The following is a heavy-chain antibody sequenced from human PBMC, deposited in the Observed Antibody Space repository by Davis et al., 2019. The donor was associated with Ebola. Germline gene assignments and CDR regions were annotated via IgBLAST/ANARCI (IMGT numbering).Heavy chain of an antibody. J-gene: IGHJ5*02. D-gene: IGHD2-15*01. CDR1: GGSFSGYY. CDR3: ARGKGRIYCSGGSCLNWFDP. Sequence: PSETLSLTCAVYGGSFSGYYWSWIRQPPGKGLEWIGEINHSGSTNYNPSLKSRVTISVDTSKNQFSLKLSSVTAADTAVYYCARGKGRIYCSGGSCLNWFDPWGQGTLVTVSS. V-gene: IGHV4-34*01. CDR2: INHSGST.